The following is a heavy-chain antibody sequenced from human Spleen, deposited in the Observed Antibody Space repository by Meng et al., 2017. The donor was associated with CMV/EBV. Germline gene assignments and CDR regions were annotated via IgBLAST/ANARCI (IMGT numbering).Heavy chain of an antibody. Sequence: GSLRLSCAVYGGSFRGFYWTWIRQSPGKGLEWIGEVNHSENISYNPSLKSRVSISIDTSKNHFSLKLTSVTAADTAVYYCARGSNWYQLGSDYWGQGTLVTVSS. J-gene: IGHJ4*02. CDR3: ARGSNWYQLGSDY. CDR2: VNHSENI. D-gene: IGHD6-13*01. V-gene: IGHV4-34*01. CDR1: GGSFRGFY.